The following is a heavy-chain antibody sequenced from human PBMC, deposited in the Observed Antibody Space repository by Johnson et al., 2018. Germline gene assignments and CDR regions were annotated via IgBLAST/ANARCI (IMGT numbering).Heavy chain of an antibody. J-gene: IGHJ4*02. D-gene: IGHD5-12*01. Sequence: VQLVQSGAEVKKSVESLKISCKASGYTFKKYWIGWVRQLPGKGPEWMGIIYPGDFDTKYSPSFQGQVTISADILVNSVYLQWSSLKASDTAIYYGARFSDYDYYFDYWGQGTLVTVSS. CDR1: GYTFKKYW. V-gene: IGHV5-51*01. CDR2: IYPGDFDT. CDR3: ARFSDYDYYFDY.